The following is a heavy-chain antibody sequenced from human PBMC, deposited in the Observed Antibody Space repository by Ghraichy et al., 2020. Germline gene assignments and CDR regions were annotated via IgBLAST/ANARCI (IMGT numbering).Heavy chain of an antibody. D-gene: IGHD6-19*01. Sequence: GGSLRLSCAASGFTFSSYAMHWVRQAPGKGLEWVAVISYDGSNKYYADSVKGRFTISRDNSKNTLYLQMNSLRAEDTAVYYCARDGGSSGWYRNYYYGMDVWGQGTTVTVSS. CDR3: ARDGGSSGWYRNYYYGMDV. CDR2: ISYDGSNK. CDR1: GFTFSSYA. J-gene: IGHJ6*02. V-gene: IGHV3-30-3*01.